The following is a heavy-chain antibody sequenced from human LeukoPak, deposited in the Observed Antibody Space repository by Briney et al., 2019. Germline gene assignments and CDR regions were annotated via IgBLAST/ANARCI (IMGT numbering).Heavy chain of an antibody. CDR2: INHSGST. CDR1: GGSFSGYY. Sequence: SETLSLTCAVYGGSFSGYYWSWIRQPPGKGLEWIGEINHSGSTNYNPSLKSRVTISVDTSKNQFSLKLSSVTAADTAVYHCAREQYFDAFDIWGQGTMVTVSS. D-gene: IGHD2/OR15-2a*01. J-gene: IGHJ3*02. CDR3: AREQYFDAFDI. V-gene: IGHV4-34*01.